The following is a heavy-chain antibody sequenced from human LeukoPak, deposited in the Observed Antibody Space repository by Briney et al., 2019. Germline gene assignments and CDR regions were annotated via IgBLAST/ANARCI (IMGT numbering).Heavy chain of an antibody. CDR2: ISGSSNYI. J-gene: IGHJ4*02. Sequence: PGGSLRLSCAASGFTFSTSNMNWVRQAPGKGLEWVSFISGSSNYIYYADSVKGRFTISRDNAKNSLYLQMNSLRAEDTAVYYCASRNPYCSGGSCYSADYWGQGTLVTVSS. CDR1: GFTFSTSN. V-gene: IGHV3-21*04. D-gene: IGHD2-15*01. CDR3: ASRNPYCSGGSCYSADY.